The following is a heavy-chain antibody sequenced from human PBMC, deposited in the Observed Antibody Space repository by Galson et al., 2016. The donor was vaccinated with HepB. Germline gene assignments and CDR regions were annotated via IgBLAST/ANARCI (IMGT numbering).Heavy chain of an antibody. V-gene: IGHV3-21*01. Sequence: SLRLSCAASRLTFSSYSMNWVRQAPGRGLEWVSSISRTSTYMYYADSVKGRFTISRDNAKNSHYLQMNSLRAEDTAVYYCARDPGIAASNRVGENAFDIWGQGTMVTVSS. CDR2: ISRTSTYM. CDR1: RLTFSSYS. D-gene: IGHD6-13*01. CDR3: ARDPGIAASNRVGENAFDI. J-gene: IGHJ3*02.